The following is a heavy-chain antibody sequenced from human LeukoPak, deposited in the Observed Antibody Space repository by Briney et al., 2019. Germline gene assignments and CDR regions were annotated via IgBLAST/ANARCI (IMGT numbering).Heavy chain of an antibody. J-gene: IGHJ4*02. D-gene: IGHD6-19*01. Sequence: SETLSLTCNVSGGSMRSSGSYWGWIHQPPGKGLEWIGSIYYSGTTFYNPSLQSRVTISLDTSKNRFSLKLWSVTAADTAVYYCARSEEWLLLVDCWGQGTLVTVSS. CDR3: ARSEEWLLLVDC. CDR2: IYYSGTT. V-gene: IGHV4-39*01. CDR1: GGSMRSSGSY.